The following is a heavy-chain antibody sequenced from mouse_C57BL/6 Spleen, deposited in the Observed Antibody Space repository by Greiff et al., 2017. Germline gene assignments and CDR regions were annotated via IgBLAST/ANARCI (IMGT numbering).Heavy chain of an antibody. CDR2: ILPGSGNT. CDR3: ARAYYGLYFDC. V-gene: IGHV1-9*01. J-gene: IGHJ2*01. Sequence: VQLQESGAELMKPGASVKLSCKATGYTFTGYWIEWVKQRPGHGLEWIGEILPGSGNTYYNEKFKDKATFTADTSSNTAYMQLSSLTTEDSAIYYCARAYYGLYFDCWGQGTTLTVSS. CDR1: GYTFTGYW. D-gene: IGHD2-10*01.